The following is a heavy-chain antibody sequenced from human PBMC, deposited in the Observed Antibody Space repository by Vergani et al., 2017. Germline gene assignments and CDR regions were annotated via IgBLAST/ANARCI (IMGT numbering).Heavy chain of an antibody. CDR2: INPNSGGT. Sequence: QVQLVQSGAEVKKPGASVKVSCKASGYTFTGYYMHWVRQAPGQGLEWMGWINPNSGGTNYAQKFQGRVTMTRDTSISTAYMELSRLRSDDTAVYYCALLCFYGGNSISFFDYGGQGTLVTVSS. J-gene: IGHJ4*02. CDR1: GYTFTGYY. CDR3: ALLCFYGGNSISFFDY. V-gene: IGHV1-2*02. D-gene: IGHD4-23*01.